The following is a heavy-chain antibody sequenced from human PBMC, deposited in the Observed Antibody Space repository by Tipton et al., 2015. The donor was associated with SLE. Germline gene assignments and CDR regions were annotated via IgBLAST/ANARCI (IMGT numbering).Heavy chain of an antibody. CDR3: ARAQGALRGPSFYDHGMDV. V-gene: IGHV4-59*11. CDR1: GGSISSHF. J-gene: IGHJ6*02. D-gene: IGHD1-26*01. Sequence: LRLSCTVSGGSISSHFWSWVRQPPGKGLEWIGQIYYSGTTNYNPSVKSLVTISVDTSKNQFSLKVTSVTAADTAVYYCARAQGALRGPSFYDHGMDVWGQGTTVTVS. CDR2: IYYSGTT.